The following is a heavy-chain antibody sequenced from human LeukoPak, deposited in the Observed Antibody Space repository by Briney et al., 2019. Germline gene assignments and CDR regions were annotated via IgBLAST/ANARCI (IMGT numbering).Heavy chain of an antibody. D-gene: IGHD3-3*01. Sequence: GASVKVSCKASGYTFTDYYMHWVRQAPGQGLEWMGWINPSSGGTNYAQKLQGRVTMTTDTSTSTAYMEVRSLRSDDTAVYFCARVEGPSIFGVIDYWGQGTLVTISS. CDR2: INPSSGGT. CDR3: ARVEGPSIFGVIDY. CDR1: GYTFTDYY. J-gene: IGHJ4*02. V-gene: IGHV1-2*02.